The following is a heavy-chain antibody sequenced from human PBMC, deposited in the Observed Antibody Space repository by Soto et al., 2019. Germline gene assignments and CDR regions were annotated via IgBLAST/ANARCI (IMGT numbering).Heavy chain of an antibody. Sequence: EVQLVESGGGLVQPGGSLRLSCAASGFTVSSKYMSWVRQAPGKGLEWVSLIQSGGPTYYADSVKGRFTISRDTSENTVHLQMDSLRAEDTAIYYCARTIVGGVVHAFDFWGQGTLVTVSS. D-gene: IGHD1-26*01. CDR2: IQSGGPT. CDR1: GFTVSSKY. J-gene: IGHJ4*02. V-gene: IGHV3-66*01. CDR3: ARTIVGGVVHAFDF.